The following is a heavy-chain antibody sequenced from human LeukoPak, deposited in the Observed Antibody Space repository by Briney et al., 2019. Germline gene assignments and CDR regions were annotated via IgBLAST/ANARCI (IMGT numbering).Heavy chain of an antibody. J-gene: IGHJ4*02. CDR3: ARDNNNDFWSGYPDY. CDR1: GYTFTSYG. Sequence: GASVKVSCKASGYTFTSYGISWVRQAPGQGLEWMGWISAYNGNTNYAQKLQGRVTMTTDTSTSTAYMELRSLRSDDTAVYYCARDNNNDFWSGYPDYWGQGTLVTVSS. D-gene: IGHD3-3*01. V-gene: IGHV1-18*01. CDR2: ISAYNGNT.